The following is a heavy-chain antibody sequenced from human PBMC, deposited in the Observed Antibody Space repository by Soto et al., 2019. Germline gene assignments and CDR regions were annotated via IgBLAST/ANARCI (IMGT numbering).Heavy chain of an antibody. CDR3: ATSDDSGFDP. D-gene: IGHD3-3*01. J-gene: IGHJ5*02. CDR2: ISVNNGNT. Sequence: QIQLVQSGAEVKKPGASVKVSCKASGYSFSSYGISWVRQAPGQGLEWMGWISVNNGNTNHAPKFQGRVTMTTDTSTSTAYMELRSLRSDDTAVYYCATSDDSGFDPWGQGTLVTVSS. CDR1: GYSFSSYG. V-gene: IGHV1-18*04.